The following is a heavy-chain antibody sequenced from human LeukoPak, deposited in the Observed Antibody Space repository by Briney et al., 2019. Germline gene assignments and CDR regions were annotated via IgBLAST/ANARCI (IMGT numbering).Heavy chain of an antibody. J-gene: IGHJ6*02. V-gene: IGHV3-7*04. Sequence: GGSLRLSCAVSGFSFNTYWMAWVRQAPGKGLEWVANIKQDGSEKYYVDSVKGRFTISRDNAKNSLYLQMNSLRAEDTAVYYCARGVGYNYGLYYQYGMDVWGQGTTVTVSS. CDR1: GFSFNTYW. CDR2: IKQDGSEK. D-gene: IGHD5-18*01. CDR3: ARGVGYNYGLYYQYGMDV.